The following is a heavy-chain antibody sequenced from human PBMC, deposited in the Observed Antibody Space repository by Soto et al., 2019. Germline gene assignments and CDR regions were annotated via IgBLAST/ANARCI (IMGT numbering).Heavy chain of an antibody. CDR3: ARAQLLSEPIYYYYYGMDV. J-gene: IGHJ6*02. D-gene: IGHD2-21*01. CDR1: GYTFTSYG. V-gene: IGHV1-18*01. CDR2: ISGYNGNT. Sequence: ASVKVSCKASGYTFTSYGISWVRQAPGQGLEWMGWISGYNGNTSYAQKLQGRVTMTTDTSTRTAYMELRSLTSDDTAVYYCARAQLLSEPIYYYYYGMDVWGQGTTVTVSS.